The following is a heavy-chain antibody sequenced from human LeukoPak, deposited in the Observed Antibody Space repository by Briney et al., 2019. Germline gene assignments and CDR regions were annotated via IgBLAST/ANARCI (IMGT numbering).Heavy chain of an antibody. V-gene: IGHV1-18*01. CDR3: ARSGSYPY. CDR2: ISGYNGDT. Sequence: ASVRVSCKASGYTFTSYGISWVRQAPGQGLEWMGWISGYNGDTNYAQKFQGRVTMTTDTSTNTAYMELRSLRSDDTAVYYCARSGSYPYWGQGTLVTVSS. D-gene: IGHD1-26*01. J-gene: IGHJ4*02. CDR1: GYTFTSYG.